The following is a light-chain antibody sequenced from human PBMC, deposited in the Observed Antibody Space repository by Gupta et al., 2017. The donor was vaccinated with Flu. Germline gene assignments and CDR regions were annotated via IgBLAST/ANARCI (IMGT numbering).Light chain of an antibody. J-gene: IGKJ5*01. Sequence: DIQMTQSPSSVFAFVGDRVTITCRASQDIYRWLAWYQQKPGEAPKLLMVATSTLQSGVPSRFSGSGSGTDFALTISSLQAEDTGTYYCQQANSFPTTFGQGTQVEIK. CDR1: QDIYRW. CDR3: QQANSFPTT. CDR2: ATS. V-gene: IGKV1-12*01.